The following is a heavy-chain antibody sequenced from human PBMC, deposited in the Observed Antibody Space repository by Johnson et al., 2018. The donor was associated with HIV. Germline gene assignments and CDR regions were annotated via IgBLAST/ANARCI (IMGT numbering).Heavy chain of an antibody. CDR1: GFTFSNHA. Sequence: QVQLVESGGGVVQPGRSLRLSCAASGFTFSNHAMHWVRQAPGKGLEWVAVISYDGNIKFYADYVKGRFSISRDNSTHTLFLDMNSLRAEDTAVYYWARAMYADDYGDYLFLAPRLDAFDIWGPGTIVTVSS. CDR2: ISYDGNIK. CDR3: ARAMYADDYGDYLFLAPRLDAFDI. V-gene: IGHV3-30-3*01. J-gene: IGHJ3*02. D-gene: IGHD4-17*01.